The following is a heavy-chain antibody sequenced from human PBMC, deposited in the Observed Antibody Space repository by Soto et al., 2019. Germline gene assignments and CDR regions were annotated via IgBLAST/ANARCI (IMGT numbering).Heavy chain of an antibody. Sequence: ASETLSLTCAVYGGSFSGYYWSWIRQPPGKGLEWIGEINHSGSTNYNPSLKSRVTISVDTSKNQFSLRAEDTAVYYCARDRLGADFWSGYFHTYYYGMDVWGQGTTVTVSS. CDR1: GGSFSGYY. CDR3: ARDRLGADFWSGYFHTYYYGMDV. V-gene: IGHV4-34*01. J-gene: IGHJ6*02. CDR2: INHSGST. D-gene: IGHD3-3*01.